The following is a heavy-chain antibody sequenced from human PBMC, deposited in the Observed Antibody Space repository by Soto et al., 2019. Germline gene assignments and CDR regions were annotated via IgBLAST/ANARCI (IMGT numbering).Heavy chain of an antibody. CDR3: AGDTSAYFDGSF. J-gene: IGHJ4*02. D-gene: IGHD3-9*01. V-gene: IGHV1-69*01. CDR2: IIPRFGTT. CDR1: GGTFSSYA. Sequence: VQLVQSGAEVKKPGSSVKVTCKASGGTFSSYAISWVRQSPGQGLEWMGGIIPRFGTTTYAQKFQDRVTISAAEATSTAYMDLSSLRSEDTAVYYRAGDTSAYFDGSFWGQGTLVTVSS.